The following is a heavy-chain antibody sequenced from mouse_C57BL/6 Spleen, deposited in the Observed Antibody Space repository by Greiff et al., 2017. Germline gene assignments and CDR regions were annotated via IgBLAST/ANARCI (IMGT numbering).Heavy chain of an antibody. CDR1: GYTFTDYE. V-gene: IGHV1-15*01. Sequence: VQLLQSGAELVRPGASVTLSCKASGYTFTDYEMHWVQQTPVHGLEWIGSIDPEPGGTAYNQKVKGKAILTADKSSSTAYMELRSLTSEDSAVYYSTRDGYDESAMDYWGQGTSVTVSS. J-gene: IGHJ4*01. CDR2: IDPEPGGT. D-gene: IGHD2-2*01. CDR3: TRDGYDESAMDY.